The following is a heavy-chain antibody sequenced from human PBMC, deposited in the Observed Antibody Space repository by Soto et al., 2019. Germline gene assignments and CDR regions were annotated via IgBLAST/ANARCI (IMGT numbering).Heavy chain of an antibody. CDR2: INAGNGNT. CDR3: ARSVAVPAAPDY. Sequence: QVQLVQSGAEVKKPGASVKVSCKASGYTFTSYAMHWVRQAPGQRLEWMGWINAGNGNTKYSQKFQGRVTITRDTSASAGYMELSSLRSEDTAMYYCARSVAVPAAPDYWGQGTLVTVSS. D-gene: IGHD2-2*01. CDR1: GYTFTSYA. J-gene: IGHJ4*02. V-gene: IGHV1-3*01.